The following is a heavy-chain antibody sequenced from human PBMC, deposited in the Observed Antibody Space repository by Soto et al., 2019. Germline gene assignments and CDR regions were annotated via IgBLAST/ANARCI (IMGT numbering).Heavy chain of an antibody. Sequence: GGSLRLSCAASGFTFDDYAMHWVRQAPGKGLEWVSGISWNSGSIGYADSVKGRFTISRDNAKNSLYLQMNSLRAEDTALYYCAKDWGAAAGNFDYWGQGTLVTVSS. CDR1: GFTFDDYA. D-gene: IGHD6-13*01. J-gene: IGHJ4*02. CDR2: ISWNSGSI. V-gene: IGHV3-9*01. CDR3: AKDWGAAAGNFDY.